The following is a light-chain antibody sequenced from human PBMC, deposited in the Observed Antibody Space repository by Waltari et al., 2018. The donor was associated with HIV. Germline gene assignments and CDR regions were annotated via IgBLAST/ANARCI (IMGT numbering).Light chain of an antibody. Sequence: QSVLTQSPSVSEAPGQRVTISCSGSSNDVGGFNYVSWYQQSPDKAPRLVIYDVSNRPSGVSGRFSGSKSGSAASLTISGLQPEDEADYYCCSYSSSGTVLFGGGTRLTVL. J-gene: IGLJ2*01. CDR2: DVS. CDR3: CSYSSSGTVL. CDR1: SNDVGGFNY. V-gene: IGLV2-14*03.